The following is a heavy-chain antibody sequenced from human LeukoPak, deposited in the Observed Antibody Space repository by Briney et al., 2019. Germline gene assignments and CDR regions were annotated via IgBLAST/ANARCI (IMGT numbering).Heavy chain of an antibody. J-gene: IGHJ3*02. D-gene: IGHD1-26*01. Sequence: SLRLSCAAXXFTFSSNYMSWVRQAPGKGLEWGSVIYSGGSTYYSDSVKGRFTISRHNSKNTLYLQMNSLRAEDTAVYYCARDSGSVGATDAFDIWGQGTMVTVSS. CDR3: ARDSGSVGATDAFDI. V-gene: IGHV3-53*01. CDR1: XFTFSSNY. CDR2: IYSGGST.